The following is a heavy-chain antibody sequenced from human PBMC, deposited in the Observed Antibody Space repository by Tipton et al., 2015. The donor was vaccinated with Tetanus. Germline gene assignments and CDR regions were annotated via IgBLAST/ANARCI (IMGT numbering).Heavy chain of an antibody. D-gene: IGHD1-1*01. Sequence: QSGPEVKKPGASVRVSCKASGYTFTSYDINWVRQATGQGLEWMGWMNPASGNTGYAQKFQGRVTMTRDTSMSTAFMEVTRLGSGDTAIYYCAGGHRHDPKIFYAMDRWGPGTTAIVSS. CDR1: GYTFTSYD. V-gene: IGHV1-8*01. CDR2: MNPASGNT. J-gene: IGHJ6*02. CDR3: AGGHRHDPKIFYAMDR.